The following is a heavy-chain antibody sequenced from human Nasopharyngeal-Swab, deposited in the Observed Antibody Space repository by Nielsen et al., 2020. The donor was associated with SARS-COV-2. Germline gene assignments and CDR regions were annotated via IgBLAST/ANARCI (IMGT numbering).Heavy chain of an antibody. Sequence: GGSLRLSCAASGFTFSSYGMHWVRQAPGKGLEWVSYISSSSSTIYYADSVKGRFTISRDNAKNSLYLQMNSLRDEDTAVYYCARARDGYATWFYYWGQGTLVTVSS. CDR3: ARARDGYATWFYY. J-gene: IGHJ4*02. CDR1: GFTFSSYG. D-gene: IGHD5-24*01. V-gene: IGHV3-48*02. CDR2: ISSSSSTI.